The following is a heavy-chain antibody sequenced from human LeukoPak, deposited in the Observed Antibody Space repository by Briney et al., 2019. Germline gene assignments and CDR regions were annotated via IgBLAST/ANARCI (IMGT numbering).Heavy chain of an antibody. V-gene: IGHV3-48*01. Sequence: GSLRLSCAASGFTFSSYSMNWVRQAPGKGLEWVSHSSSSSSTIYYADSVKGRFTISRDNAKNSLYLQMNSLRAEDTAVYYCARAGFTFSDYFGSFFDYWGQGTLVTVSS. CDR1: GFTFSSYS. CDR3: ARAGFTFSDYFGSFFDY. D-gene: IGHD3-10*01. CDR2: SSSSSSTI. J-gene: IGHJ4*02.